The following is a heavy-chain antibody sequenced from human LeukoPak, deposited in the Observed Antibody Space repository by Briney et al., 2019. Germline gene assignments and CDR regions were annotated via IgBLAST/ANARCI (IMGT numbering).Heavy chain of an antibody. CDR3: AREDNGDYYVDY. Sequence: GGSLRLSCAASGFTFSSYWMHWVRQAPGKGLVWVSRVKSDGSSTNYADSVKGRFTISRDNAKNTPYLQMNSLRAEDTAVYYCAREDNGDYYVDYWGQGTLVTVSS. V-gene: IGHV3-74*01. J-gene: IGHJ4*02. D-gene: IGHD4-17*01. CDR2: VKSDGSST. CDR1: GFTFSSYW.